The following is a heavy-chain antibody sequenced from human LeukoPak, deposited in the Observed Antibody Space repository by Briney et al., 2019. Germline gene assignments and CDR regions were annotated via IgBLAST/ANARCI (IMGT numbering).Heavy chain of an antibody. CDR1: GGSISSYY. V-gene: IGHV4-59*08. CDR2: IYYSGST. J-gene: IGHJ4*02. CDR3: ARLGAMVDH. D-gene: IGHD1-26*01. Sequence: PSETLSLTCTVSGGSISSYYWSWIRQPPGKGLEWIGYIYYSGSTNYNPSLKSRVTISVDTSKNQFSLKLSSVTAADTAVYYCARLGAMVDHWGPGTLVTVSS.